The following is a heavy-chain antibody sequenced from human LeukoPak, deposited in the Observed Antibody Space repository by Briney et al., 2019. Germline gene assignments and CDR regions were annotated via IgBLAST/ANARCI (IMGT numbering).Heavy chain of an antibody. V-gene: IGHV4-59*11. Sequence: SETLSLTCTVSGGSISSHYWSWIRQPPGKGLEWIGYIYYSGSTNYNPSLKSRVTISVDTSKNQFSLKLSSVTAADTAVYYCARGVYAIMADWGQGTLVTVSS. CDR2: IYYSGST. CDR1: GGSISSHY. CDR3: ARGVYAIMAD. D-gene: IGHD2-8*01. J-gene: IGHJ4*02.